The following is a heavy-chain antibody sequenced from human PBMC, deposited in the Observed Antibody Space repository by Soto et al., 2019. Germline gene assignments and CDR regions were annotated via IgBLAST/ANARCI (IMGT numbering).Heavy chain of an antibody. V-gene: IGHV1-3*01. CDR3: ARDRHDKTGTTTFDY. D-gene: IGHD1-1*01. Sequence: ASVKVSCKSSGYTFTSYAMHWVRQAPGQRLEWMGWINAGNGNTKYSQKFQGRVTITRDTSASTAYMELSSLRSEDTAVYYCARDRHDKTGTTTFDYWGQGTLVTVSS. CDR2: INAGNGNT. J-gene: IGHJ4*02. CDR1: GYTFTSYA.